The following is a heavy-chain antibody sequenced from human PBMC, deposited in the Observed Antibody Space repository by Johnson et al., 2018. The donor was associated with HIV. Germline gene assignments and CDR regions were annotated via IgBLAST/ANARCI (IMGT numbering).Heavy chain of an antibody. CDR2: ISYDGSNK. J-gene: IGHJ3*02. V-gene: IGHV3-30*04. D-gene: IGHD6-19*01. CDR3: ARDREYGLAWGWALDI. CDR1: GFTFSSYA. Sequence: QVQLVESGGGVVQPGRSLRLSCAASGFTFSSYAMHWVRQAPGKGLEWVAGISYDGSNKYYADSVKGRFTISRDNSKNTLYLQMNSLRVEDTAVYYCARDREYGLAWGWALDIWGQGTMVTMSS.